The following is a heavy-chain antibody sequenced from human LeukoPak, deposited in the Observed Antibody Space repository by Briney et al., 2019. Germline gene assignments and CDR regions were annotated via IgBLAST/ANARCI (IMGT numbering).Heavy chain of an antibody. Sequence: PGGSLRPSCAASGFTFSDYYMSWIRQAPGKGLEWVSYISSSGSTIYYADSVKGRFTISRDNARNSLYLQMNCLRAEDTAVYYCARLRGSSSWHPYWGQGTLVTVSS. J-gene: IGHJ4*02. D-gene: IGHD6-13*01. V-gene: IGHV3-11*01. CDR2: ISSSGSTI. CDR1: GFTFSDYY. CDR3: ARLRGSSSWHPY.